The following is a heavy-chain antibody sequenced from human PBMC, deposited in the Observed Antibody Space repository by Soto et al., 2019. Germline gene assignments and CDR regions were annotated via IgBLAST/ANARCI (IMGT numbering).Heavy chain of an antibody. V-gene: IGHV3-72*01. CDR1: GGSISSGGYY. J-gene: IGHJ4*02. CDR3: TRVNDYLDY. Sequence: LSLTCTVSGGSISSGGYYWSWIRQHPGKGLEWVGRIKNKLYSYTTNYAVSVNGRFIISRDDSKNSLYLQMNSLKIEDTAVYYCTRVNDYLDYWGQGIPVTVSS. CDR2: IKNKLYSYTT.